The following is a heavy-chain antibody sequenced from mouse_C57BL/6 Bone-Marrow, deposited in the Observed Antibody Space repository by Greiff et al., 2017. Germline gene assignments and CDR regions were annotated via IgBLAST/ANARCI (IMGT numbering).Heavy chain of an antibody. V-gene: IGHV1-56*01. CDR3: ASDYGSSYDYFDY. J-gene: IGHJ2*01. D-gene: IGHD1-1*01. CDR2: IFPGSGST. Sequence: QVHVKQSGPELVRPGASVKISCKAPGYTFTSHWMQWVRQRPGQGLEWIGVIFPGSGSTFYNEKFKGKATLTVDTSSSTAYMQLSSLTSEDSAVYFCASDYGSSYDYFDYWGQGTTLTVSS. CDR1: GYTFTSHW.